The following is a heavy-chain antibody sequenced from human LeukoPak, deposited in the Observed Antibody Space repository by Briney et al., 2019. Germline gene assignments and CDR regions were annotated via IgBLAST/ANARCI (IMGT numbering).Heavy chain of an antibody. D-gene: IGHD6-19*01. V-gene: IGHV3-48*03. CDR3: ALLAVASDFDY. CDR1: GFPFSVYE. CDR2: IGSSGTTI. Sequence: GGSLRLSCAVSGFPFSVYEMNWVRQAPGKGLEWVSNIGSSGTTIYYADPVRGRFSISRDNAKTSLYLQMNSLRVEDTAVYYCALLAVASDFDYWGQGALVTVSS. J-gene: IGHJ4*02.